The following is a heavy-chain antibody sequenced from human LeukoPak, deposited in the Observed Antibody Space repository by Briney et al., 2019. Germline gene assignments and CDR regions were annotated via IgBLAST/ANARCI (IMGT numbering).Heavy chain of an antibody. CDR3: ARAGSSPYIDY. J-gene: IGHJ4*02. D-gene: IGHD1-1*01. V-gene: IGHV1-46*01. CDR2: INPSGGST. CDR1: GYTFTSYY. Sequence: ASVKVSCKASGYTFTSYYMHWVRQAPGQGLEWMGVINPSGGSTSYAQKFQGRVTMTRDTSTSTVYMELSSLRSEDTAVYYCARAGSSPYIDYWGQGTLVTVSS.